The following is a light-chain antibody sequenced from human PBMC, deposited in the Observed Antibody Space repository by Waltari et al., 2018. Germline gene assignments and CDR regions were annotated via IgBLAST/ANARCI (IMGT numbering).Light chain of an antibody. Sequence: ETVMTQSPGTLSVSPGERANLPCRASQSVSSNLAWYQQRPGQGPRLLIYGASPCATGSPARFSGSGSGTEFTLTISSLLSEEFAVYYCQQYNNWPLTFGGRTKVAIK. CDR1: QSVSSN. J-gene: IGKJ4*01. V-gene: IGKV3-15*01. CDR3: QQYNNWPLT. CDR2: GAS.